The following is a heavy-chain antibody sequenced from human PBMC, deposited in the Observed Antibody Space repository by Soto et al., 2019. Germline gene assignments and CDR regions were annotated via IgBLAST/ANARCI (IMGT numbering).Heavy chain of an antibody. CDR3: ARGEVRTTFRH. V-gene: IGHV4-31*01. CDR2: IYDSGST. Sequence: QVQLQESGPGLVKASQTLSLTCTVSGGSISSGGYYWSWIRQHPGKGLEWIGYIYDSGSTYYSPSLKRPLSISGDTSKNQLSLKLTSVTAADTAVYYCARGEVRTTFRHWGQGTLVTVSS. CDR1: GGSISSGGYY. J-gene: IGHJ4*02. D-gene: IGHD3-10*01.